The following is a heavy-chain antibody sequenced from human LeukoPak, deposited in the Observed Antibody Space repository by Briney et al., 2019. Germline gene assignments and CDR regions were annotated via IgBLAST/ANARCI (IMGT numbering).Heavy chain of an antibody. CDR3: GRSYHEPHFYFYIDV. CDR2: LSYSGST. Sequence: SETLSLTCTVSLGSLSTHSWSWIRQSPGKGLELIGYLSYSGSTNYNPSLRRRVTIRVGPSKNQLSLKLTSVTAADTAVYYCGRSYHEPHFYFYIDVWGKGTTVTVSS. J-gene: IGHJ6*03. V-gene: IGHV4-59*11. D-gene: IGHD5-18*01. CDR1: LGSLSTHS.